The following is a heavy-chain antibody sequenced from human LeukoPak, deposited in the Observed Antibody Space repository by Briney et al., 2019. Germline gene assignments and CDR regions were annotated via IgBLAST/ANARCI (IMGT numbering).Heavy chain of an antibody. Sequence: SETLSLTCTVSGGSISSYYWSWIRQPAGKGLEWIGRIYTSGSTNYNPSLKSRVTMSVDTSKNQFSLKLSSVTAADTAVYYCARDIGGLLWFGDQPPGAFDIWGQGTMVTVSS. CDR1: GGSISSYY. D-gene: IGHD3-10*01. J-gene: IGHJ3*02. CDR3: ARDIGGLLWFGDQPPGAFDI. CDR2: IYTSGST. V-gene: IGHV4-4*07.